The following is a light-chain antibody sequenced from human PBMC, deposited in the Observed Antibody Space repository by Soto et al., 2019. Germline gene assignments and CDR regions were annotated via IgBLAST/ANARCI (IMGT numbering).Light chain of an antibody. CDR1: SSDVGGYNY. CDR2: EVN. CDR3: CSYTSSSTYV. J-gene: IGLJ1*01. Sequence: QSALTQPASVSGSPGQSITISCTGTSSDVGGYNYVSWYQQHPGKVPKLMIYEVNNRPSGVSNRFSGSKSGNTASLTISGLQAEDEADYYCCSYTSSSTYVFGTATKVTVL. V-gene: IGLV2-14*01.